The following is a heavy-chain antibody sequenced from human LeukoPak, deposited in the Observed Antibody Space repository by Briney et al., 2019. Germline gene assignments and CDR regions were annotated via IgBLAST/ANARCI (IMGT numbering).Heavy chain of an antibody. CDR3: ARGGLYTPEYAFDI. V-gene: IGHV4-59*01. D-gene: IGHD3-10*01. CDR2: LFHSGGS. J-gene: IGHJ3*02. Sequence: PSETLSLTCTVSGGSLSTYYWSWIRQPPGKGLEWIAYLFHSGGSNYNPSLKSRVTTSVDPSKNQFSLKLSSVTAADTAVYYCARGGLYTPEYAFDIWGHGTMVTVSS. CDR1: GGSLSTYY.